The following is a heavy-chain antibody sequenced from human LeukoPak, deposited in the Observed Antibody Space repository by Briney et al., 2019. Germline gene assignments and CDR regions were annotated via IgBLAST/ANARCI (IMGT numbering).Heavy chain of an antibody. Sequence: SETLSLTCTVSGGSISSFYWSWIRKTPGKGLEWIGHIYFTGSSDLNPTLKSRFSISIDTSKNQFSLNLNSVTAADTAVHYCAGAPLRQLVRIDFWGQGTLVTVSS. J-gene: IGHJ4*02. V-gene: IGHV4-59*08. CDR2: IYFTGSS. D-gene: IGHD6-13*01. CDR3: AGAPLRQLVRIDF. CDR1: GGSISSFY.